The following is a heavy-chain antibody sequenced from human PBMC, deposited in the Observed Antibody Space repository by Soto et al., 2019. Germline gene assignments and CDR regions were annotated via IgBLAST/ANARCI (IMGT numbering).Heavy chain of an antibody. D-gene: IGHD2-8*01. J-gene: IGHJ4*02. CDR1: GFTLSSYG. CDR3: AKNGDYPEY. Sequence: GGSLKISCAASGFTLSSYGMHWVRQAPGKGLEWVAVISYDGSNKYYADSVKGRFTISRDNSKNTLYLQMNSLRAEDTAVYYCAKNGDYPEYWGQGTQVTVSS. CDR2: ISYDGSNK. V-gene: IGHV3-30*18.